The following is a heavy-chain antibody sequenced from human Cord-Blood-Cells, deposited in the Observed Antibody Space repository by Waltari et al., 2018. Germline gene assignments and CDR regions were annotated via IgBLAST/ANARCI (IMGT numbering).Heavy chain of an antibody. V-gene: IGHV1-3*01. CDR1: GYTFTSYA. CDR3: ASGGWGFEGWGY. Sequence: QVQLVQSGAEVKKPGASVKVSCKASGYTFTSYAMHWVRQAPGQRLEWMGWINAGNGNTKYSQKFQGRVTITRDTSASTAYMELSSLRSEDTAVYYGASGGWGFEGWGYWGQGTLVTVSS. CDR2: INAGNGNT. J-gene: IGHJ4*02. D-gene: IGHD3-16*01.